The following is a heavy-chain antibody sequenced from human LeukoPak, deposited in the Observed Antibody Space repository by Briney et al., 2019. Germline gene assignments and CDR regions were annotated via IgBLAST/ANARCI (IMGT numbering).Heavy chain of an antibody. Sequence: SETLSLTCAVYGGSFSGYYWSWIRHPPGKGLEWIGEINHSGSTNYNPSLKSRVTISVDTSKNQFSLKLSSVTAADTAVYYCARSPYYDSSGYAKTFIAPGSYYFDYWGQGTLVTVSS. CDR1: GGSFSGYY. CDR3: ARSPYYDSSGYAKTFIAPGSYYFDY. J-gene: IGHJ4*02. D-gene: IGHD3-22*01. V-gene: IGHV4-34*01. CDR2: INHSGST.